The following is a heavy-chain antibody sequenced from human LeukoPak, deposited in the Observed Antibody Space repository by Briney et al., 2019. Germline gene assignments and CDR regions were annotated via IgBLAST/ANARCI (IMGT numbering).Heavy chain of an antibody. CDR3: ARHAGGGRYYVPFDY. Sequence: SETLSLTCTVSGGSISGYYWSWIRQPPGKGLEYIGYIYYSGSTNYNPSLKSRVTISVDTSKNQFSLKLSSVTAADTAVYYCARHAGGGRYYVPFDYWGQGTLVTVSS. J-gene: IGHJ4*02. CDR1: GGSISGYY. CDR2: IYYSGST. D-gene: IGHD1-26*01. V-gene: IGHV4-59*08.